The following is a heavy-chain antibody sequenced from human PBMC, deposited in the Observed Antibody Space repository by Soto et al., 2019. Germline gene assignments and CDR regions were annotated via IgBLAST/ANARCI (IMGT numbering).Heavy chain of an antibody. J-gene: IGHJ6*02. CDR2: IWYDGSNK. D-gene: IGHD2-15*01. V-gene: IGHV3-33*01. Sequence: QVQLVESGGGVVQPGRSLRLSCAASGFTFSSYGMHWVRQAPGKGLEWVAVIWYDGSNKYYADSVKGRFTISRDNSKNTLYLQMNSLRAEDTAVYYCARDPADIVVVVAGPTPYYYYYGMDVWGQGTTVTVSS. CDR3: ARDPADIVVVVAGPTPYYYYYGMDV. CDR1: GFTFSSYG.